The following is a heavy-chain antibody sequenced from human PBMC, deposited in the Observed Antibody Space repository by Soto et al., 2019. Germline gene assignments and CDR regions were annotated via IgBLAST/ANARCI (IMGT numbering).Heavy chain of an antibody. D-gene: IGHD3-22*01. CDR3: ARHTHYYDSSGYYDY. V-gene: IGHV3-21*01. Sequence: VGSLRLSCAASGFTFSSYSMNWVRQAPGKGLEWVSSISSSSSYIYYADSVKGRFTISRDNAKNSLYLQMNSLRAEDTAVYYCARHTHYYDSSGYYDYWGQGTLVTVSS. CDR2: ISSSSSYI. J-gene: IGHJ4*02. CDR1: GFTFSSYS.